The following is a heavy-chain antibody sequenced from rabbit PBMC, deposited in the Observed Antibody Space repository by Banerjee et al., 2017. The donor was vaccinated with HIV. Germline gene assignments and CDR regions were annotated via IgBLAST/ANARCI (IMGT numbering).Heavy chain of an antibody. CDR3: ARDGGGGGYALGL. D-gene: IGHD6-1*01. CDR1: GFSFSGSYW. V-gene: IGHV1S45*01. Sequence: QQQLVESGGGLVKPGASLTLTCTASGFSFSGSYWICWVRQAPGKGLEWIACIYAGSSGSTYYASWAKGRFTISKTSSTTVTLQMTSLTAADTATYFCARDGGGGGYALGLWGPGTLVTVS. CDR2: IYAGSSGST. J-gene: IGHJ4*01.